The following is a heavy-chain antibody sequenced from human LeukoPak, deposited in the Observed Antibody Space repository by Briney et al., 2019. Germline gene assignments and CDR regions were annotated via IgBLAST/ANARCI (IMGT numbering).Heavy chain of an antibody. J-gene: IGHJ4*02. V-gene: IGHV4-30-2*01. D-gene: IGHD3-3*01. CDR3: ARVSRGSYYDFWSGFDY. Sequence: SQTLSLTCTVSGGSISSGGYYWSWIRQPPGKGLEWIGYIYHSGSTYYNPSLKSRVTISVDRSKNQFSLKLSSVTAADTAVYYCARVSRGSYYDFWSGFDYWGQGTLVTVSS. CDR2: IYHSGST. CDR1: GGSISSGGYY.